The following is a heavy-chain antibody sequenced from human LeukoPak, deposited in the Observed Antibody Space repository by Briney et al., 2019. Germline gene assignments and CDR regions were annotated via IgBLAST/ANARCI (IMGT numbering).Heavy chain of an antibody. V-gene: IGHV1-2*02. CDR2: INPNSGDT. CDR1: GYTFADYY. CDR3: ARESGGSTLFDY. D-gene: IGHD1-26*01. Sequence: ASVKVSRKASGYTFADYYMHWVRQAPGQGLEWMGWINPNSGDTNYALKFQGRVTMTRDTSISTAYMELSRLKSDDTAVYYCARESGGSTLFDYWGQGTLVTVS. J-gene: IGHJ4*02.